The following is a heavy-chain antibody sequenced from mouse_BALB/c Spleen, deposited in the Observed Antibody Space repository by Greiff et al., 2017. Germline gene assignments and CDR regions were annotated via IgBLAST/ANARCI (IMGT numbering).Heavy chain of an antibody. CDR1: GFSLTSYG. V-gene: IGHV2-9*02. J-gene: IGHJ4*01. CDR3: ARAGNYVLYYYAMDY. Sequence: VMLVESGPGLVAPSQSLSITCTVSGFSLTSYGVHWVRQPPGKGLEWLGVIWAGGSTNYNSALMSRLSISKDNSKSQVFLKMNSLQTDDTAMYYCARAGNYVLYYYAMDYWGQGTSVTVSS. D-gene: IGHD2-1*01. CDR2: IWAGGST.